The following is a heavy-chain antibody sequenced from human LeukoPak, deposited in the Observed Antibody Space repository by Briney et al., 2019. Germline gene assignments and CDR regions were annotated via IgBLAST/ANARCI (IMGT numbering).Heavy chain of an antibody. CDR1: GFTFSSYW. D-gene: IGHD3-22*01. CDR2: IKQDGSEK. CDR3: ARAITMILVDPPRHFDY. V-gene: IGHV3-7*04. Sequence: PGGSLRLSCAASGFTFSSYWMSWVRQAPGKGLEWVANIKQDGSEKYYVDSVKGRFTISRDNAKNSLYLQMNSLRAEDTAVYYCARAITMILVDPPRHFDYWGQGTLVTVSS. J-gene: IGHJ4*02.